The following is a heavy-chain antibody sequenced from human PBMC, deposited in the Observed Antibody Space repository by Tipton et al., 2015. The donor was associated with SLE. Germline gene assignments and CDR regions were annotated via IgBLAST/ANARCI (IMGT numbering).Heavy chain of an antibody. CDR3: ARVNIAAAGHFDY. Sequence: TLSLTCTVSGGSISSGSYYWSWIRQPAGKGLEWIGRFYTSGSTNYNPSLKSRVTISVDTYKNQFSLKLSSVTAADTAVYYCARVNIAAAGHFDYWGQGTLVTVSS. J-gene: IGHJ4*02. CDR2: FYTSGST. V-gene: IGHV4-61*02. CDR1: GGSISSGSYY. D-gene: IGHD6-13*01.